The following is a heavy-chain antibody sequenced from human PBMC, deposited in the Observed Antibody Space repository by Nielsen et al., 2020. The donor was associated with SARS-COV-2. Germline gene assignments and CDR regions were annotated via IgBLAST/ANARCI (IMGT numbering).Heavy chain of an antibody. CDR1: GGSISRYF. CDR3: ARGIAVARDDAFDI. Sequence: SETLSLTCTVSGGSISRYFWSWIRQPPGKGLEWIGYIYYSGSTDYNPSLKSRVTMSVDASKNQFSLKLTSVTAADTAVYYCARGIAVARDDAFDIWGQGTMVTVSS. D-gene: IGHD6-19*01. CDR2: IYYSGST. J-gene: IGHJ3*02. V-gene: IGHV4-59*01.